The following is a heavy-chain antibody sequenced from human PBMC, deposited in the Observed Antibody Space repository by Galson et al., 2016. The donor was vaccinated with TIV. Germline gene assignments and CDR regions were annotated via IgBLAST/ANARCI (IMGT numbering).Heavy chain of an antibody. CDR1: GYSFNAYF. D-gene: IGHD2-21*01. J-gene: IGHJ4*02. CDR2: IDPSGGGT. Sequence: SVKVSCKASGYSFNAYFMHWVRQAPGQGLEWVGVIDPSGGGTTYAQKFQGRVTMTRDTSTSTVYMELSSLRSDDTAVFYCAVWSNIYYFALWGQGTLITVSS. V-gene: IGHV1-46*02. CDR3: AVWSNIYYFAL.